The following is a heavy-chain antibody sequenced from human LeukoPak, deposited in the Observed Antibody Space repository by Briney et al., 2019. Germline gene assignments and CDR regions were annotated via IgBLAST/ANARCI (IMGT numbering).Heavy chain of an antibody. J-gene: IGHJ3*02. CDR3: ARVHSSGWYFGSAFDI. CDR2: ISYDGSDK. CDR1: GFTFRSYA. Sequence: PGRSLRLSCAASGFTFRSYAMHWVRQAPGKGLEWVAVISYDGSDKYYGDSVKGRFTISRDNSKNTLYVQMNSLRAEDTAVYYCARVHSSGWYFGSAFDIWGQGTMVTVSS. V-gene: IGHV3-30*04. D-gene: IGHD6-19*01.